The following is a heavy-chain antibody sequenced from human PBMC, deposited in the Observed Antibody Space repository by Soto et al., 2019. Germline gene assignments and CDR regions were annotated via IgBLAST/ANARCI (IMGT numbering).Heavy chain of an antibody. CDR1: GGSISSYY. CDR3: ARATGTLRSRNCDY. D-gene: IGHD1-1*01. J-gene: IGHJ4*02. CDR2: IYTSGSI. V-gene: IGHV4-4*07. Sequence: SETLSLTCTVSGGSISSYYWSWIRQPAGKGLEWIGRIYTSGSIYYSKSLRSRLTMSVDTSKSQFSLRLSSVTAADTAVYYCARATGTLRSRNCDYWGQGSLVTVSS.